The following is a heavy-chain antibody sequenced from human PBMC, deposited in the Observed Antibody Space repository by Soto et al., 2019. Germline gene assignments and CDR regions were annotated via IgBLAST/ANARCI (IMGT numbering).Heavy chain of an antibody. CDR3: AKGDIAAAGILGY. D-gene: IGHD6-25*01. CDR2: ITGSSGST. CDR1: GFIFSSHA. Sequence: GVLRLSCVASGFIFSSHAMSWVRQAPRKGLEWVSTITGSSGSTYYADSVKGRFTISRDNSKTSLFVQMNSLRDEDTAAYYCAKGDIAAAGILGYWGRGPLVTVSS. V-gene: IGHV3-23*01. J-gene: IGHJ4*02.